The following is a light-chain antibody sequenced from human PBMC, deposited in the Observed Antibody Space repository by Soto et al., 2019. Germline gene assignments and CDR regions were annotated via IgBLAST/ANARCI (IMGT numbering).Light chain of an antibody. CDR1: QSVSSSY. CDR2: GAS. Sequence: EIVLTQSPGTLSLSPGERATLSCRASQSVSSSYLAWYQQKPGQAPRLLIYGASSRATGIPARFSGSGSGTDFTLTISSLEPEDFAVYYCQQRVNWLTFGGGTKVEL. J-gene: IGKJ4*01. V-gene: IGKV3D-20*02. CDR3: QQRVNWLT.